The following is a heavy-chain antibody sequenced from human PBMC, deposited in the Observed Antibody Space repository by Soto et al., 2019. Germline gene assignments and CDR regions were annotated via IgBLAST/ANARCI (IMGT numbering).Heavy chain of an antibody. J-gene: IGHJ5*02. CDR2: FYSSGSI. CDR1: GYSITSGGYY. V-gene: IGHV4-31*03. D-gene: IGHD6-19*01. CDR3: ARMYSSGSGWFHP. Sequence: SETLSLTCFVSGYSITSGGYYWSWIRHHPGKGLEWIGSFYSSGSIIYNPSLRSRVSISGDTSSNQFSMSLTSVTAADTARYYCARMYSSGSGWFHPWGQGTLVTVSS.